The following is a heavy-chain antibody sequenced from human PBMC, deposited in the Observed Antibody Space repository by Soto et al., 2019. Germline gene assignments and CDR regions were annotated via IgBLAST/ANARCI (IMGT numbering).Heavy chain of an antibody. J-gene: IGHJ4*02. D-gene: IGHD3-16*01. Sequence: QVQLQESGPGLVKPSETLSLTCTVSGGSISSYYWSWFRQPPGKGLEWIGYIYYSGSTNYNRSLKSRVTISVDTSKNQFSLKLCSVTAADTAVYYCARRWGTTFDFWGQGTLVTVSP. CDR3: ARRWGTTFDF. CDR2: IYYSGST. V-gene: IGHV4-59*08. CDR1: GGSISSYY.